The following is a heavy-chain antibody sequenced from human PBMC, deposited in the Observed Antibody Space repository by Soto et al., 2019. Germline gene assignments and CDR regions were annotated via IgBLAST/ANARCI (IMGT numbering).Heavy chain of an antibody. CDR1: GRSISRGGYS. CDR2: IYHSGST. V-gene: IGHV4-30-2*01. Sequence: SETLSLTCAVSGRSISRGGYSWSWIRQPPGKGLEWIGYIYHSGSTYYNPSLKSRVTISVDRSKNKFSLKLSSVTAADTAVYYCARALNGDYDSWGQGTLVTVSS. CDR3: ARALNGDYDS. J-gene: IGHJ5*01. D-gene: IGHD4-17*01.